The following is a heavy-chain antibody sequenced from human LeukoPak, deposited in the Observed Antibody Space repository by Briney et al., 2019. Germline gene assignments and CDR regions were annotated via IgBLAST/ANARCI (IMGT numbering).Heavy chain of an antibody. V-gene: IGHV3-23*01. J-gene: IGHJ3*01. CDR2: ISGSGGST. Sequence: GGSLRLSCAASGFTFSNYAMSWVRQAPGKGLEWVSAISGSGGSTYYADSVKGRFTISRDNAQKSLYLQINSLRGDDTALYYCVRGTRAFDVWGQGTMVTVSS. CDR1: GFTFSNYA. CDR3: VRGTRAFDV.